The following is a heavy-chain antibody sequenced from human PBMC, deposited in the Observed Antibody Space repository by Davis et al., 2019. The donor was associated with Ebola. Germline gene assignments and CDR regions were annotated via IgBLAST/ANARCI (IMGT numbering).Heavy chain of an antibody. CDR3: ARGRDFGSSSAPYPDS. V-gene: IGHV4-59*12. Sequence: MPSETLSLTCTVSGGSITSYYWSWIRQPPGKGLERIGYIYYSGSTNYNPSLRSRVIISMDTSKNQFSLRLNSVTAAVTALYYCARGRDFGSSSAPYPDSWGQGSLVIVTS. J-gene: IGHJ4*02. CDR1: GGSITSYY. D-gene: IGHD3-22*01. CDR2: IYYSGST.